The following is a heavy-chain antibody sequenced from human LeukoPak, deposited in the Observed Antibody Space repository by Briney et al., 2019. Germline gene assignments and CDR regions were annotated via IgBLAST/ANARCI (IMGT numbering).Heavy chain of an antibody. CDR3: ARDLGSSPGFDY. V-gene: IGHV4-59*12. Sequence: PSWTLSLTCGVSGGSISSYYWSWIRQPPGKGLEWTGYIYYSGSTNYNPSLKSRVTISVDTSKNQFSLKLTSVTAADTAVYYCARDLGSSPGFDYWGQGTLVTVSS. J-gene: IGHJ4*02. D-gene: IGHD6-6*01. CDR2: IYYSGST. CDR1: GGSISSYY.